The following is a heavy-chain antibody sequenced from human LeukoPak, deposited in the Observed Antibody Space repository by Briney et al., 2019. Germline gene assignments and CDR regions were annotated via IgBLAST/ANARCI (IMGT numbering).Heavy chain of an antibody. Sequence: ASVRVSCKASGYTFTGYYMHWVRQAPGQGLEWMGWINPNSGGTNYAQKFQGRVTMTEDTSTDTAYMELSSLRSEDTAVYYCATADMTTVTTGYSSWGQGTLVTVSS. V-gene: IGHV1-2*02. CDR3: ATADMTTVTTGYSS. CDR1: GYTFTGYY. J-gene: IGHJ4*02. D-gene: IGHD4-17*01. CDR2: INPNSGGT.